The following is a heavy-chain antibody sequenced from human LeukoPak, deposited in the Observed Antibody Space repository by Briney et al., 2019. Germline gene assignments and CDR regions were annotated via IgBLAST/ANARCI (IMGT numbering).Heavy chain of an antibody. D-gene: IGHD6-13*01. CDR3: ARLSYSSSWYSYNYYYYMDV. CDR2: INHSGST. Sequence: SETLSLTCAVSGGSISSSNWWSWVRQPPGKGLEWIGEINHSGSTNYNPSLKSRVTISVDTSKNQFSLKLSSVTAADTAVYYCARLSYSSSWYSYNYYYYMDVWGKGTTVTISS. CDR1: GGSISSSNW. J-gene: IGHJ6*03. V-gene: IGHV4-4*02.